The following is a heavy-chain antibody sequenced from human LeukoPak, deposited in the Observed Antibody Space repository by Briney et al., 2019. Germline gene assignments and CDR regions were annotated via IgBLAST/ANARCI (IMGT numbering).Heavy chain of an antibody. V-gene: IGHV4-59*01. CDR1: GGSISSYY. J-gene: IGHJ6*04. D-gene: IGHD3-10*01. CDR2: IYYSGST. Sequence: SETLSLTCTASGGSISSYYWSWIRQPPGKGLEWIGYIYYSGSTNYNPSLKSRVTISVDTSKNQFSLKLSSVTAADTAVYYCASMAYYYYGMDVWGKGTTVTVSS. CDR3: ASMAYYYYGMDV.